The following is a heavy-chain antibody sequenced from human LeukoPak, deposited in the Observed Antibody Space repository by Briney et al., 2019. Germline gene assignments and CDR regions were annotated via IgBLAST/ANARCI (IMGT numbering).Heavy chain of an antibody. Sequence: SETLSLTGTVSGYSISSGCYGGWIRQPPGKGLEWIGSIYQSGSTYYDPSLKSRVTISVDRSKNQFSLKLSSVTAADTAVYYCASEPYDILTGYRVDYWGQGTLVTVSS. CDR2: IYQSGST. CDR1: GYSISSGCY. V-gene: IGHV4-38-2*02. D-gene: IGHD3-9*01. J-gene: IGHJ4*02. CDR3: ASEPYDILTGYRVDY.